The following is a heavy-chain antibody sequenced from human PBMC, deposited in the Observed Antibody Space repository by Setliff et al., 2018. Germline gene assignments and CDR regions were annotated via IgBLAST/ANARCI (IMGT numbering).Heavy chain of an antibody. V-gene: IGHV4-39*01. Sequence: ASETLSLTCTVSGASITNINYYWGLIRQPPGKGLEWIGSIFYSGRTFYNPSLKSRVTISVDTSKNQFSLTLSSVTAADTAVYYCARLPNYVWGSPVDYWGHGTMGTVSS. J-gene: IGHJ4*03. CDR1: GASITNINYY. CDR3: ARLPNYVWGSPVDY. CDR2: IFYSGRT. D-gene: IGHD3-16*01.